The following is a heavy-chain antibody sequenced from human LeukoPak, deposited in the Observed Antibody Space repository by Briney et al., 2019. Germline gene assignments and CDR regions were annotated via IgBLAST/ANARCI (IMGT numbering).Heavy chain of an antibody. J-gene: IGHJ4*02. CDR3: AKTPTGSYDYVWGSYRKTSLDY. Sequence: GGSLRLSCVASGFTFSSYAMSWVRQAPGKGLEWVSAISGSGGSTYYADSVKGRFTISRDNSKNTLYLQMNSLRAEDTAGYYCAKTPTGSYDYVWGSYRKTSLDYWGQGTLVTVSS. CDR2: ISGSGGST. D-gene: IGHD3-16*02. V-gene: IGHV3-23*01. CDR1: GFTFSSYA.